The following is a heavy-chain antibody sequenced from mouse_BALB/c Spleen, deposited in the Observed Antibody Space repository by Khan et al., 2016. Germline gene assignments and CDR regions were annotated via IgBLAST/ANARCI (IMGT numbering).Heavy chain of an antibody. J-gene: IGHJ3*01. D-gene: IGHD2-4*01. V-gene: IGHV3-2*02. CDR3: ARSMITTGFVY. Sequence: EVQLQESGPGLVKPSQSLSLTCTVTGYSITSDYAWNWIRQFPGNTLEWMGYISYSGSTSYNPSLKSRISITRDTSKNQFFLQLNSVTTEDTATYYCARSMITTGFVYWGQGTLVTVSA. CDR1: GYSITSDYA. CDR2: ISYSGST.